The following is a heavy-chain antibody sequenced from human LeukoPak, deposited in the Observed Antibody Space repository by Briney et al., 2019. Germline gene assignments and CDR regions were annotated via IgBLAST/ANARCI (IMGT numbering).Heavy chain of an antibody. CDR3: ASQGYYYDSSGPVHFDY. CDR1: GYTFSNYG. J-gene: IGHJ4*02. D-gene: IGHD3-22*01. V-gene: IGHV1-18*01. Sequence: ASVKVSCKGSGYTFSNYGISWVRQAPGQGLEWMGWIRGNNDNARYAQKVQGRVTMTTDTSTSTAYMELRSLTSDDTGVYYCASQGYYYDSSGPVHFDYWGQGTLVTVSS. CDR2: IRGNNDNA.